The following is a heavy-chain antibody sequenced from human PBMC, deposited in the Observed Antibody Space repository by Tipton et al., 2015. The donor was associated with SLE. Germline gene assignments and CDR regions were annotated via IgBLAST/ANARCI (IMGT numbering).Heavy chain of an antibody. CDR2: ISTGSSSI. CDR3: AREDSGVLLWNFDL. CDR1: GFTLSSFG. J-gene: IGHJ2*01. D-gene: IGHD1-26*01. Sequence: SLRLSCTASGFTLSSFGMNWVRQAPGQGLEWLSFISTGSSSIYYAASLKGRFTISRDDAKSSLYLQMNNLSDEDTAVYYCAREDSGVLLWNFDLWGRGTLVTVSS. V-gene: IGHV3-48*02.